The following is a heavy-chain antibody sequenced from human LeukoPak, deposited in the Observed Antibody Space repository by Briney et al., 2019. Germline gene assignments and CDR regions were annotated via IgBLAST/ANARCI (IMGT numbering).Heavy chain of an antibody. Sequence: SETLSLTCTVPGGSISSSSYYWGWIRQPPGKGLEWIGSIYYSGSTYYNPSLKSRVTISVDTSKNQFSLKLSSVTAADTAVYYCARDSRAARPDYWGQGTLVTVSS. CDR2: IYYSGST. CDR3: ARDSRAARPDY. J-gene: IGHJ4*02. CDR1: GGSISSSSYY. V-gene: IGHV4-39*02. D-gene: IGHD6-6*01.